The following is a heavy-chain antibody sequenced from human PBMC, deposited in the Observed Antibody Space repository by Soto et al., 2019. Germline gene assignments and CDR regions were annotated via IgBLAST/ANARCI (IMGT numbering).Heavy chain of an antibody. Sequence: GGSLRLSCAASGFTFSIYSMNWVRQAPGKGLEWVSSISSSSSYIYYADSVKGRFTISRDNAKNSLYLQMNSLRAEDTAVYYCARYTIFGVVIISGYYYGMDVWGQGTTVTVSS. J-gene: IGHJ6*02. CDR3: ARYTIFGVVIISGYYYGMDV. V-gene: IGHV3-21*01. CDR2: ISSSSSYI. D-gene: IGHD3-3*01. CDR1: GFTFSIYS.